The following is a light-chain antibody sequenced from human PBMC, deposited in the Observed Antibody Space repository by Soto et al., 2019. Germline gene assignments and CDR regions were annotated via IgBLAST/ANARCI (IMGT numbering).Light chain of an antibody. V-gene: IGKV1-39*01. J-gene: IGKJ2*01. CDR3: QQSYSSPYS. Sequence: DIPMTQSPSSLSASVGDRVTITCRASQSISSYLNWYQQKPGKAPKLLVYAATILQGGVPSRLSGSGSETDFTLTIVNLQPEDFAVYYCQQSYSSPYSLGQGTKLEIK. CDR1: QSISSY. CDR2: AAT.